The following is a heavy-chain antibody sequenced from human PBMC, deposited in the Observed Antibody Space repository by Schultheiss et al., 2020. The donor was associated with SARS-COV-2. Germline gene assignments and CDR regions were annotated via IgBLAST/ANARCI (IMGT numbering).Heavy chain of an antibody. D-gene: IGHD6-6*01. CDR1: GGSISYGSYY. CDR2: IHTSGSN. Sequence: SQTLSLTCTVPGGSISYGSYYWSWIRQPAGKGLEWIGRIHTSGSNNYNPSLKTRVTISVDTSKSQVSLKLTSMTAADTAVSYCGREYSSSYYYYYYMDVWGKGTTVTVSS. J-gene: IGHJ6*03. V-gene: IGHV4-61*02. CDR3: GREYSSSYYYYYYMDV.